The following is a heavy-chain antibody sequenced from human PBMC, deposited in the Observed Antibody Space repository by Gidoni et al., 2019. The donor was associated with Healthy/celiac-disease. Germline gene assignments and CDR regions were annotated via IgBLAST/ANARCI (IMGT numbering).Heavy chain of an antibody. CDR2: ISYDGSNK. J-gene: IGHJ6*02. Sequence: SSYAMHWVRQAPGKGLEWVAVISYDGSNKYYADSVKGRFTISRDNSKNTLYLQMNSLRAEDTAVYYCARALRYYDSSGYYRNSYGMDVWGQGTTVTVSS. CDR1: SSYA. V-gene: IGHV3-30*04. CDR3: ARALRYYDSSGYYRNSYGMDV. D-gene: IGHD3-22*01.